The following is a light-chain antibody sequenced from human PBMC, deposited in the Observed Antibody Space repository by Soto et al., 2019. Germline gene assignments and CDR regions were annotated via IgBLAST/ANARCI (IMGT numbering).Light chain of an antibody. CDR3: LQHNSYPWS. V-gene: IGKV1-17*01. CDR1: QDIRND. J-gene: IGKJ1*01. CDR2: AAS. Sequence: DIQMTQSPSSLSASLGDRVTITCRASQDIRNDLVWYHQKPGKASKCLIYAASSLQSGVPSRFSGSGSGTEFTLTSSSLQPEDFTTFYCLQHNSYPWSFGQGTKVEIK.